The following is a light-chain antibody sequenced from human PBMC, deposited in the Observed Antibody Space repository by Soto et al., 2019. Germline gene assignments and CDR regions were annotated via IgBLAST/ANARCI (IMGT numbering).Light chain of an antibody. CDR1: SSNIGSKE. V-gene: IGLV1-47*02. CDR2: GNS. J-gene: IGLJ3*02. Sequence: QSVLTQPPSASGTPGQRVTISCSGSSSNIGSKEVYWYQHLPGTAPKLLIYGNSNRPSGVPDRFSGSKSGTSASLAINGLQAEDEAHYYCQSYDNSLSGSWVFGGGTKVTVL. CDR3: QSYDNSLSGSWV.